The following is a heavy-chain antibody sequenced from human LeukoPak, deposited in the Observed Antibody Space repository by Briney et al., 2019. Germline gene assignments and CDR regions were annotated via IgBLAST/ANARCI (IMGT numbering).Heavy chain of an antibody. D-gene: IGHD6-13*01. V-gene: IGHV3-21*01. CDR1: GFTFSSYS. J-gene: IGHJ4*02. Sequence: TGGSLRLSCAASGFTFSSYSMNWVRQAPGKGLEWVSSISSSSSYIYYADSVKGRFTISRDNAKNSLYLQMNSLSAEDTAVYYCASGSAAGTVYWGQGTLVTVSS. CDR2: ISSSSSYI. CDR3: ASGSAAGTVY.